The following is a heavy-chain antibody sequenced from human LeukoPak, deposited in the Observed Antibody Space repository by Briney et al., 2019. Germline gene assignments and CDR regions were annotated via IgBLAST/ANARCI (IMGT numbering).Heavy chain of an antibody. CDR3: AREGRFEYSSSYYYYYYMDV. D-gene: IGHD6-6*01. J-gene: IGHJ6*03. V-gene: IGHV3-53*01. Sequence: GGSLRLSCAASGFTVSSNYMSWVRQAPGKGLEWVSVIYSGGSTYYADSVKGRFTISRDNSKNTLYLQMNSLRAEDTAVYYCAREGRFEYSSSYYYYYYMDVGGKGTTVTVSS. CDR1: GFTVSSNY. CDR2: IYSGGST.